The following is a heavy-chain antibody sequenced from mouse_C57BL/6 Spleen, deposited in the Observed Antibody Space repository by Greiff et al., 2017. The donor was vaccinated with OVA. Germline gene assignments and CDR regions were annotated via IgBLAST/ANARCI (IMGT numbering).Heavy chain of an antibody. CDR2: IYPSDSET. V-gene: IGHV1-61*01. D-gene: IGHD2-5*01. Sequence: QVQLQQPGAELVRPGSSVKLSCKASGYTFTSYWMDWVKQRPGQGLEWIGNIYPSDSETHYNQKFKDKATLTVDKSSSTAYMQLSSLTSEDSAVYYCARSASYSNLYYFDYWGQGTTLTVSS. CDR3: ARSASYSNLYYFDY. CDR1: GYTFTSYW. J-gene: IGHJ2*01.